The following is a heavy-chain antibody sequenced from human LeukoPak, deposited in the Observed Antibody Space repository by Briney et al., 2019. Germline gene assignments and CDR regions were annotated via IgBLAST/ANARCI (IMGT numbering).Heavy chain of an antibody. CDR2: IYYSGST. CDR1: GFTFSDYY. J-gene: IGHJ3*02. D-gene: IGHD6-19*01. Sequence: PGGSLRLSCAASGFTFSDYYMSWIRQPPGKGLEWIGYIYYSGSTNYNPSLKSRVTISVDTSKNQFSLKLSSVTAADTAVYYCARHLGIAVAGTLVDAFDIWGQGTMVTVSS. V-gene: IGHV4-59*08. CDR3: ARHLGIAVAGTLVDAFDI.